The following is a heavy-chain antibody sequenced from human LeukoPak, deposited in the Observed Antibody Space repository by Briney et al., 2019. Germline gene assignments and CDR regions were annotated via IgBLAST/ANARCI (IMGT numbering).Heavy chain of an antibody. J-gene: IGHJ4*02. CDR2: INWNGGST. CDR1: GFTFDDYG. V-gene: IGHV3-20*04. CDR3: ARDGSSEVVVVAATRGGFDY. D-gene: IGHD2-15*01. Sequence: PGGSLRLSCAVSGFTFDDYGMSWVRQAPGKGLEWVSGINWNGGSTGYADSVKGRFTISRDNAKNSLYLQMNSLRAEDTALYYCARDGSSEVVVVAATRGGFDYWGQGTLVTVSS.